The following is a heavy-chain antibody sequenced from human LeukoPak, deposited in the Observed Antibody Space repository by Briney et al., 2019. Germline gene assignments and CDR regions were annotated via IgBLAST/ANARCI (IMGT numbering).Heavy chain of an antibody. CDR3: ARGKRGYSSSWYDY. CDR2: INHSGST. Sequence: TGTLSLTCAVYGGSLNGYYWSWIRQPPGKGLEWIGEINHSGSTNYNPSLKSRVTISVDTSKNQFSLKLSSVTAADTAVYYCARGKRGYSSSWYDYWGQGTLVTVSS. CDR1: GGSLNGYY. J-gene: IGHJ4*02. D-gene: IGHD6-13*01. V-gene: IGHV4-34*01.